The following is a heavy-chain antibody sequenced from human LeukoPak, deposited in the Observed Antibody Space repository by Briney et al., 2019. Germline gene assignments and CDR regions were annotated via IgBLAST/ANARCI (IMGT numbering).Heavy chain of an antibody. Sequence: GGSLRLSCAASGFTFSSYSMNWVRQAPGKGLEWVSSISSSSSYIYYADSVKGRFTISRDNAKNSLYLQMNSLRAEDTAVYYCARTVRQDGGSYPGDYYYYMDVWGRGTTVTVSS. CDR2: ISSSSSYI. CDR1: GFTFSSYS. J-gene: IGHJ6*03. CDR3: ARTVRQDGGSYPGDYYYYMDV. D-gene: IGHD1-26*01. V-gene: IGHV3-21*01.